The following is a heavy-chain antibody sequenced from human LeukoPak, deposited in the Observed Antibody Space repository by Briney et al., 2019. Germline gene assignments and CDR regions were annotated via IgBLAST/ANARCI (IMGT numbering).Heavy chain of an antibody. V-gene: IGHV4-59*11. CDR1: GGSISIQY. D-gene: IGHD3-16*01. CDR2: MSNSGGT. J-gene: IGHJ4*02. Sequence: SQTLSLTCTVSGGSISIQYWGWIRERPGKGLEWIWYMSNSGGTNYNPSLKSRVSISVDAYKQQLSLTLGSVTAADTAVYYCARGLSPRGGLYYFDYWGQGTLISVCS. CDR3: ARGLSPRGGLYYFDY.